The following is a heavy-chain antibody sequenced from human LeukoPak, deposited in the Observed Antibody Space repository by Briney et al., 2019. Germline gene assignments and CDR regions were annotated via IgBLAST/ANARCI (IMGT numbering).Heavy chain of an antibody. CDR1: GFSLSSTGVG. CDR2: IYWDDDK. V-gene: IGHV2-5*02. Sequence: SGPTLVKPTQTLTLTCTFSGFSLSSTGVGVGWIRQPPGKALEWLALIYWDDDKRYSPSLKSRLTITKDTSKNQVVLTMTNVDPVDTATYYCAHRRLDNWGQGTLVTVSS. D-gene: IGHD2-21*02. CDR3: AHRRLDN. J-gene: IGHJ4*02.